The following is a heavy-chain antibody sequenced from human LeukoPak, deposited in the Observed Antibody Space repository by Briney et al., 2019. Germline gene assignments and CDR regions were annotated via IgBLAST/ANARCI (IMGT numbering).Heavy chain of an antibody. D-gene: IGHD5-24*01. V-gene: IGHV2-26*01. CDR1: GFSLSNARMG. CDR2: IFSNDEK. Sequence: EAGPTLVNPTETLTLTCTVSGFSLSNARMGVSWIRQPPGKALEWLAHIFSNDEKSYSTSLKSRLTISKDTSKSQVVLTMTNMDPVDTATYYCAHGGDGYNSVFDYWGQGTLVTVSS. J-gene: IGHJ4*02. CDR3: AHGGDGYNSVFDY.